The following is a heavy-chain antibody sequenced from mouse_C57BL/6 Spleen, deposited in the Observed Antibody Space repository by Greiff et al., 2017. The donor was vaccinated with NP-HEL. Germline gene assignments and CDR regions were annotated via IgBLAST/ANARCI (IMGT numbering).Heavy chain of an antibody. V-gene: IGHV1-18*01. CDR2: INPNNGGT. J-gene: IGHJ1*03. Sequence: EVKLMESGPELVKPGASVKIPCKASGYTFTDYNMDWVKQSHGKSLEWIGDINPNNGGTIYNQKFKGKATLTVDKSSSTAYMELRSLTSEDTAVYYCARRFNYYGSSYWYFDVWGTGTTVTVSS. D-gene: IGHD1-1*01. CDR1: GYTFTDYN. CDR3: ARRFNYYGSSYWYFDV.